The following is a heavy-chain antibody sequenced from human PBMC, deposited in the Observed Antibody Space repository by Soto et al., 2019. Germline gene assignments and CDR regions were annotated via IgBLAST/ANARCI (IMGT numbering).Heavy chain of an antibody. D-gene: IGHD4-4*01. CDR1: GGTSSSYA. CDR3: ASGGTTVNRRFDF. CDR2: IIPILDTT. Sequence: QVQVVQSGAEVKKPGSSVRVSCKASGGTSSSYAITWMRQAPGQGLEWMGGIIPILDTTDYAQKFQGRVTFTEDESTSTVYMELSSLTSEDRAVYYCASGGTTVNRRFDFWGQGTLVTVSS. J-gene: IGHJ4*02. V-gene: IGHV1-69*01.